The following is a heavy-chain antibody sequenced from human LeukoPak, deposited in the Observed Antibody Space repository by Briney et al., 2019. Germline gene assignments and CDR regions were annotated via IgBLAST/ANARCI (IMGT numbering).Heavy chain of an antibody. CDR2: ISSSSSSI. V-gene: IGHV3-48*02. D-gene: IGHD2-2*01. CDR1: GFTFSSYS. Sequence: PGGSLRLSCAASGFTFSSYSMNWVRQAPGKGLEWVSYISSSSSSIYYADSVKGRFTISRDIAKNSLYLQMNSLRDEDTATYYCAGGYHRFDYWGQGTLVTVSS. CDR3: AGGYHRFDY. J-gene: IGHJ4*02.